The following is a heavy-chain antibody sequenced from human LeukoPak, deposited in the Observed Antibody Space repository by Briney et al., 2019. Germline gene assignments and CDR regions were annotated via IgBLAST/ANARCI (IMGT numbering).Heavy chain of an antibody. D-gene: IGHD2-15*01. CDR2: INPKSGGT. J-gene: IGHJ5*02. CDR1: GYTFSDFH. V-gene: IGHV1-2*02. Sequence: ASVKVSCKASGYTFSDFHTHWVRQAPGQGLEWMGWINPKSGGTNYAQKFQGRVTMTRDTSISTVYMELSRLRSDDTAVYYSARDRLRLGYERTNWFDPWGQGTLVTVSS. CDR3: ARDRLRLGYERTNWFDP.